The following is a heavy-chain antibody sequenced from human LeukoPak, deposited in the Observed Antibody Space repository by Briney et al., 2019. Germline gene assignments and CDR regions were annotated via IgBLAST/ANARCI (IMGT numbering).Heavy chain of an antibody. Sequence: GGSLRLSCAASGFTFSSYSMNWVRQAPGKGLEWVSSISSSSSYIYYADSVKGRFTISRDNAKNSLYLQMNSLRAEDMAVYYCARDLYYDFWSGPRAPYYGMDVWGQGTTVTVSS. CDR3: ARDLYYDFWSGPRAPYYGMDV. J-gene: IGHJ6*02. V-gene: IGHV3-21*01. CDR2: ISSSSSYI. CDR1: GFTFSSYS. D-gene: IGHD3-3*01.